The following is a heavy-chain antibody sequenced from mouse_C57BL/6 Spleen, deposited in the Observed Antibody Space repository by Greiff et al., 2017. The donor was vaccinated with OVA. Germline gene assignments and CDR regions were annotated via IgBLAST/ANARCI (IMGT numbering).Heavy chain of an antibody. J-gene: IGHJ4*01. D-gene: IGHD2-12*01. Sequence: QVQLQQSGPELVKPGASVKISCKASGYAFSSSWMNWVKQRPGKGLEGIGRIYPGDGDTYYNGNVKGKATLTADKSSSTAYMQISSLTSEDSAVYFCARLYYTYAMDYWGQGPSVTVSS. V-gene: IGHV1-82*01. CDR1: GYAFSSSW. CDR3: ARLYYTYAMDY. CDR2: IYPGDGDT.